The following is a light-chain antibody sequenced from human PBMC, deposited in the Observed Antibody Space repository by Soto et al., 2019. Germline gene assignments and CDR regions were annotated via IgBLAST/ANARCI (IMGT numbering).Light chain of an antibody. CDR3: QCSGSSTNT. J-gene: IGKJ5*01. CDR1: ESVSSSH. Sequence: EIVLTQSPDTMSLSPGERATLSCRASESVSSSHLAWYQHKRGQTPRLLIYGASYRATGIPDRFSGSGSGTDFTLTISRLEHEDFGVYYCQCSGSSTNTFGQGTRLEIK. CDR2: GAS. V-gene: IGKV3-20*01.